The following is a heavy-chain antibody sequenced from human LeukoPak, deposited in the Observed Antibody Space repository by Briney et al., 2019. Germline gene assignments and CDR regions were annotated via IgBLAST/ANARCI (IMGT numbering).Heavy chain of an antibody. J-gene: IGHJ4*02. CDR1: GFTLSSYW. V-gene: IGHV3-7*01. Sequence: GGSLRLSCAASGFTLSSYWMNWVRQAPGKGLEWAANIKQDGSVKNYVDSVKGRFTISRDNAKNSLYLQMNSLRAEDTAVYYCARDPVGAPYYDYWGQGTLVTVSS. CDR3: ARDPVGAPYYDY. CDR2: IKQDGSVK. D-gene: IGHD1-26*01.